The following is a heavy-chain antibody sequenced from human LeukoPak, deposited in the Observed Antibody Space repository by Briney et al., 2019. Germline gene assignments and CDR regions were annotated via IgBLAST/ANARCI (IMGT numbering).Heavy chain of an antibody. CDR3: ARESYSSSSGRWYYYGMDV. Sequence: PGGSLRLSCAASGFTFSSYGMHWVRQAPGKGREWVAVIWYDGSNKYYADSVKGRFTISRDNSKNTLYLQMNSLRAEDTAVYYCARESYSSSSGRWYYYGMDVWGQGTTVTVPS. V-gene: IGHV3-33*01. J-gene: IGHJ6*02. D-gene: IGHD6-6*01. CDR1: GFTFSSYG. CDR2: IWYDGSNK.